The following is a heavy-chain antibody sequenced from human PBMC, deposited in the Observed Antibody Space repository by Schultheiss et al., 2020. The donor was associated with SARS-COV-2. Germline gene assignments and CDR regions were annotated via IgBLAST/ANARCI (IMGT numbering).Heavy chain of an antibody. D-gene: IGHD3-3*01. V-gene: IGHV3-21*01. CDR1: GFTFSSYS. Sequence: GGSLRLSCAASGFTFSSYSMNWVRQAPGKGLEWVSSISSSSSYIYYADSVKGRFTISRDNAKNSLYLQMNSLRAEDTAVYYCAVLRSPDAFDIWGQGTMVTVSS. CDR2: ISSSSSYI. J-gene: IGHJ3*02. CDR3: AVLRSPDAFDI.